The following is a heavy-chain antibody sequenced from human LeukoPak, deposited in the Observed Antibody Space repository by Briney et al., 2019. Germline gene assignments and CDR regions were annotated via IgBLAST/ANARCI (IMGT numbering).Heavy chain of an antibody. J-gene: IGHJ4*02. CDR2: ISSSSSYI. Sequence: PGGSLRLSCAASGFTFSSYSMNWARQAPGKGLEWVSSISSSSSYIYYADSVKGRFTISRDNAKNSLFPQMNSLRAEDTALYYCARDRSYDFDYWGQGTLVTVSS. CDR1: GFTFSSYS. V-gene: IGHV3-21*01. CDR3: ARDRSYDFDY. D-gene: IGHD5-18*01.